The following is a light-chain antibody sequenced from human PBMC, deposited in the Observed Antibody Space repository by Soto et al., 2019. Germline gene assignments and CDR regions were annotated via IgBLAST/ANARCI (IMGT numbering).Light chain of an antibody. V-gene: IGKV1-5*03. J-gene: IGKJ2*01. CDR3: QQYHSLNT. Sequence: DIQMTQSPSTLSASVGDIVTITCRASQSISSWLAWYQQKPGKAPKVLIYKASSLESGVPSRFSGSGSGTEFTLTISSLQPDDFATYYCQQYHSLNTFGQGTKLEI. CDR2: KAS. CDR1: QSISSW.